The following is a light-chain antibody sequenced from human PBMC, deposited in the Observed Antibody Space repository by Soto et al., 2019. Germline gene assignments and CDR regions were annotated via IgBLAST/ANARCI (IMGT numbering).Light chain of an antibody. J-gene: IGKJ5*01. Sequence: IVLTQSPATLSLSPGERATLSCRASQSVSSYLAWYQQKPGQAPRLLIYDASSRATGIPARFSGSGSGTDFTLTISSLEPEDSAVYYCQQRSNWPSITFGQGTRLEI. V-gene: IGKV3-11*01. CDR3: QQRSNWPSIT. CDR1: QSVSSY. CDR2: DAS.